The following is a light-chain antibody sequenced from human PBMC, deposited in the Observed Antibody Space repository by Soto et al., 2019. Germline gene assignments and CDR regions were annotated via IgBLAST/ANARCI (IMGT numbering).Light chain of an antibody. CDR3: QQRNNWPWT. V-gene: IGKV3-11*01. Sequence: EIVLTQSPAPLSSSPGERATLSCSASPSVTSYLSWYQHKPGEAPGLLIYDDSKRATGIPARFSGSGSGTDFTLTISSLEPEDSAIYYCQQRNNWPWTFGQGTKVEIK. CDR2: DDS. J-gene: IGKJ1*01. CDR1: PSVTSY.